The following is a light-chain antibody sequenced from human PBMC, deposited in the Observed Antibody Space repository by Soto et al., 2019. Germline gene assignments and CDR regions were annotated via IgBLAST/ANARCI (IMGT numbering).Light chain of an antibody. V-gene: IGLV1-40*01. J-gene: IGLJ2*01. CDR3: QAYDSRLSGVV. Sequence: QLVLTQPPSVSGAPGQRVTISCTGSSSNIGAGYDEHWYQQLPGTAPKLLIYGNSNRPSGVPDRFSGSKSGTSASLAITGLQAEDEADYYCQAYDSRLSGVVFGGGTKLTVL. CDR2: GNS. CDR1: SSNIGAGYD.